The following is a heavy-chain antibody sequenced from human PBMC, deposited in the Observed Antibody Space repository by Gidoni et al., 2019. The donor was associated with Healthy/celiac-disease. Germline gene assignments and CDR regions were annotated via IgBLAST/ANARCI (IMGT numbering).Heavy chain of an antibody. J-gene: IGHJ6*02. V-gene: IGHV4-4*07. CDR2: IYTSGST. CDR1: GGSISRYY. D-gene: IGHD2-2*01. Sequence: VQLQESGPGLVKPSATPSPTCTVPGGSISRYYWSWIRQPAGKGLEWIGRIYTSGSTNYNPSLKSRVTMSVDTSKNQFSLKVSSVTGADTAVYYCARGMPPFGMDVWGQGTTVTVSS. CDR3: ARGMPPFGMDV.